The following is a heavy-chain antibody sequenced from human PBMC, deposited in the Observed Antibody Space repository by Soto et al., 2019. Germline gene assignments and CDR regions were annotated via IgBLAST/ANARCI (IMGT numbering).Heavy chain of an antibody. J-gene: IGHJ5*02. CDR2: IYYSGST. Sequence: PSETLSLTCTVSGGSISSGDYYWSWIRQPPGKGLEWIGYIYYSGSTYYNPSLKSRVTISVDTSKNQFSLKLSSVTAADTAVYYCARVIVVVTHGNWFDPWGQGTLVTVSS. V-gene: IGHV4-30-4*01. CDR3: ARVIVVVTHGNWFDP. D-gene: IGHD2-21*02. CDR1: GGSISSGDYY.